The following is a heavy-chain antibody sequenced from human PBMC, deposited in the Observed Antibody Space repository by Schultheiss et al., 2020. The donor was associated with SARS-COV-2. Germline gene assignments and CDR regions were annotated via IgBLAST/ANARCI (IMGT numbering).Heavy chain of an antibody. CDR3: ANSRGSSSWDVMDV. CDR1: GFTFSSYA. J-gene: IGHJ6*02. Sequence: GESLKISCAASGFTFSSYAMHWVRQAPGKGLEWVAVISYDGSNKYYADSVKGRFTISRDNSKNTLYLQMNSLRPEDTAVYYCANSRGSSSWDVMDVWGQGTTVTVSS. V-gene: IGHV3-30*04. CDR2: ISYDGSNK. D-gene: IGHD6-13*01.